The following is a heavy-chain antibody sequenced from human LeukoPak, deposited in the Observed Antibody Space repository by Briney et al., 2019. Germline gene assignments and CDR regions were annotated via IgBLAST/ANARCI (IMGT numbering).Heavy chain of an antibody. J-gene: IGHJ4*02. CDR1: GFTFSSYA. CDR3: ARAINDFWSGYYTVEVGPFVY. CDR2: ISYDGSNK. Sequence: GRSLRLSCAASGFTFSSYAMHWVRQAPGKGLEWVAVISYDGSNKYYADSVKGRFTISRDNSKNTLYLQMNSLRAEDTAVYYCARAINDFWSGYYTVEVGPFVYWGQGTLVTVSS. V-gene: IGHV3-30-3*01. D-gene: IGHD3-3*01.